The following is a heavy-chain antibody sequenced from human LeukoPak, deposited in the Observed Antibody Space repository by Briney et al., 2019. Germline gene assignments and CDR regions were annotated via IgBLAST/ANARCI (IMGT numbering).Heavy chain of an antibody. Sequence: GMSLRLSCAASGFIFTNYVMHWVRQAPGERPEGVAVISADGKNIFYTESVKGRFTISRDDSKNTAYLQMNSLRADDTALYYCVRDHLPVSWNWYFDLWGRGTLVTVSS. J-gene: IGHJ2*01. CDR2: ISADGKNI. V-gene: IGHV3-30*14. D-gene: IGHD6-13*01. CDR3: VRDHLPVSWNWYFDL. CDR1: GFIFTNYV.